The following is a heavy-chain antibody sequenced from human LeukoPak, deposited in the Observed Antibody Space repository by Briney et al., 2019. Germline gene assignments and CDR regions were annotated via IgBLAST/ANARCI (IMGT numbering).Heavy chain of an antibody. V-gene: IGHV3-30*04. Sequence: GGSLRLSCQVSGFTFSSYGMNWVRQAPGKGLDWVASVAYDGSNENYAESVKGRFTISRDNSKNMLYLQMNSLRAEDTAVYFCARHSGSVTIFGVVDYFDYWGPGTLVTVSS. CDR2: VAYDGSNE. J-gene: IGHJ4*02. D-gene: IGHD3-3*01. CDR1: GFTFSSYG. CDR3: ARHSGSVTIFGVVDYFDY.